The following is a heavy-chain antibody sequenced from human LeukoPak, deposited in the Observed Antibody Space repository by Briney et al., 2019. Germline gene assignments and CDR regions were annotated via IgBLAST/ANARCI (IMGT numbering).Heavy chain of an antibody. J-gene: IGHJ4*02. V-gene: IGHV3-66*02. CDR3: ARDPGSSFDY. Sequence: GGSLRLSCAASGFTVSSNYMSWVRQAPGKGLEWVSVIYSGGSTYYADSVEGRFTTSRDNSKNTLYLQMNSLRAEDTAVYYCARDPGSSFDYWGQGTLVTVSS. D-gene: IGHD1-26*01. CDR2: IYSGGST. CDR1: GFTVSSNY.